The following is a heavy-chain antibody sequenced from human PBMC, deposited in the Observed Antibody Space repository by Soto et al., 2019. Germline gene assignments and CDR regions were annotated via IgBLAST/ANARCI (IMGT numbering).Heavy chain of an antibody. Sequence: GGSLRLSCAASGFMFSAYTMNWVRQAPGKGLEWLSSISDDSSYIDYADSLRGRFTVSRDNARNSLYLQIDSLGVEDTAVYYCATPYYFNHWGPGALVTVSS. J-gene: IGHJ1*01. D-gene: IGHD3-16*01. V-gene: IGHV3-21*06. CDR1: GFMFSAYT. CDR3: ATPYYFNH. CDR2: ISDDSSYI.